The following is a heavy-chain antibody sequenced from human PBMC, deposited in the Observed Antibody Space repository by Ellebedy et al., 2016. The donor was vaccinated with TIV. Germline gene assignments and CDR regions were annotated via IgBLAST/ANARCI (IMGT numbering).Heavy chain of an antibody. CDR1: GFTFSSYS. J-gene: IGHJ4*02. CDR2: LNVDGTFT. D-gene: IGHD6-19*01. V-gene: IGHV3-74*01. CDR3: ARGSSGWKGIDY. Sequence: GESLKISCAASGFTFSSYSMGWVRQAPGKGLVCVSRLNVDGTFTSYADSVKGRFTISRDNAKNTLYLQMNSLRDEDTAVYFCARGSSGWKGIDYWGQGTLVTVSS.